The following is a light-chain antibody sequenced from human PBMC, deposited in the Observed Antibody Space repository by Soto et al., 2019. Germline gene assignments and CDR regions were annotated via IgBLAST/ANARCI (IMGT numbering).Light chain of an antibody. CDR2: DAS. J-gene: IGKJ1*01. CDR1: QSVSSY. Sequence: EIVLTPSPTTLSLSPGYRAPLSCRASQSVSSYLAWYQQRPGQAPRLLSYDASYRATGIPARFSGRGSGTEVTLTISSLQPEDFAVYYCQHRFNWPWTVGQGTKVEIK. V-gene: IGKV3-11*01. CDR3: QHRFNWPWT.